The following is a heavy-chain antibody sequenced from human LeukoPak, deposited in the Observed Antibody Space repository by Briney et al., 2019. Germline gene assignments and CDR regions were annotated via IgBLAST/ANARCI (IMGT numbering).Heavy chain of an antibody. CDR3: AKIPDSSGYTSDGC. J-gene: IGHJ4*02. V-gene: IGHV3-23*01. CDR2: MSTSGGRT. D-gene: IGHD3-22*01. CDR1: GFTFSSYA. Sequence: PGGSLRLSCAASGFTFSSYAMNWVRQAPGKGLEWVSGMSTSGGRTYYADSVKGRFTISRDNSKNTLYLQMNSLRAEDTAVYYCAKIPDSSGYTSDGCWGQGTLVTVSS.